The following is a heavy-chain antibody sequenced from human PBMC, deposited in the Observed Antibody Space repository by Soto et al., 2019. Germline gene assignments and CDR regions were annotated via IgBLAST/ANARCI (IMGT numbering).Heavy chain of an antibody. J-gene: IGHJ4*02. CDR1: GGSISSGGYY. CDR2: IYYSGST. D-gene: IGHD3-16*02. V-gene: IGHV4-31*03. Sequence: SETLSLTCTVSGGSISSGGYYWSWIRQHPGKGLEWIGYIYYSGSTYYNPSLKSRVTISVDTSKNQFSLKLSSVTAADTAVYYCARGVYDYIWGSYRYPNRFDYWGQGTLVTVSS. CDR3: ARGVYDYIWGSYRYPNRFDY.